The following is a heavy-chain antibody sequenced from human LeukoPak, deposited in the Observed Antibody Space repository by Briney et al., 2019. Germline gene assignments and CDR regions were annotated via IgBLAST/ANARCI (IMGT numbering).Heavy chain of an antibody. CDR3: AAPIGGNHNYYYYYYGMDV. V-gene: IGHV1-58*02. J-gene: IGHJ6*02. Sequence: SVKVSCKASGFTFTSSAMQWVRQARGQRLEWIGWIVVGSGNTNYAQKFQERVTIARDMSTSTAYMELSSLRSEDTAVYYCAAPIGGNHNYYYYYYGMDVWGQGTTVTVSS. CDR1: GFTFTSSA. D-gene: IGHD4-23*01. CDR2: IVVGSGNT.